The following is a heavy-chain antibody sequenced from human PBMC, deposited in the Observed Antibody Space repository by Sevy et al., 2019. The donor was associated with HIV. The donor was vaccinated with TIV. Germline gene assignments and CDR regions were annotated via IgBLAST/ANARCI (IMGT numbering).Heavy chain of an antibody. D-gene: IGHD6-19*01. V-gene: IGHV4-39*01. CDR1: GGSISRSSYY. CDR3: ASRRGSDWYEGTGGYFDL. CDR2: IYSTGST. J-gene: IGHJ2*01. Sequence: SETLSLTCTVSGGSISRSSYYWGWIRQPPGKGLEWIGSIYSTGSTSYNPSLKSRVTLSADTSKNQFSLKLDSVTAADTAVYYCASRRGSDWYEGTGGYFDLWGRGALVTVSS.